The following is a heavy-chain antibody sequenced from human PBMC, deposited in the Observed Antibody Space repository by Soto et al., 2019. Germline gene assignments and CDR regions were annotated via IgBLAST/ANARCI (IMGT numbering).Heavy chain of an antibody. CDR1: GGSVSSGSYY. V-gene: IGHV4-61*01. Sequence: SETVSLTCTVSGGSVSSGSYYWSWIRQPPGKGLEWIGYIYYSGSTNYNPSLKSRVTISVDTSKNQFSLKLSSVTAADTAVYYCARERARGYSHYYFDYWGQGTLVTVSS. CDR2: IYYSGST. CDR3: ARERARGYSHYYFDY. J-gene: IGHJ4*02. D-gene: IGHD5-18*01.